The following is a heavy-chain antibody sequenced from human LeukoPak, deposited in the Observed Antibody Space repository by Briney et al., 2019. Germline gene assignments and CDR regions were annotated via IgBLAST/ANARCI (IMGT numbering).Heavy chain of an antibody. CDR3: ARVGHYDILTGYYNHNFDY. Sequence: GGSLRLSCAASGFTFSSYGMHWVRQAPGKGLEWVAFIRYDGSNKYYADSVKGRFTISRDNSKNTLYLQMNSLRAEDTAVYYCARVGHYDILTGYYNHNFDYWGQGTLVTVSS. D-gene: IGHD3-9*01. V-gene: IGHV3-30*02. CDR2: IRYDGSNK. J-gene: IGHJ4*02. CDR1: GFTFSSYG.